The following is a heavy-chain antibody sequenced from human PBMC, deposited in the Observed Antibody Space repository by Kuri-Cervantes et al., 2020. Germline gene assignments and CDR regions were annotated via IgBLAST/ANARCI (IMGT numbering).Heavy chain of an antibody. V-gene: IGHV3-48*03. CDR3: ARVGRSTRPGY. CDR2: ISSGETI. D-gene: IGHD6-6*01. J-gene: IGHJ4*02. CDR1: GFTFSGSE. Sequence: SLKSSWAASGFTFSGSEMSWGRQAPGKGLEWVAYISSGETISYADSVKGRFTISRDNAKNSLYLQMNRLRGEDTAVYYCARVGRSTRPGYWGQGTLVTVSS.